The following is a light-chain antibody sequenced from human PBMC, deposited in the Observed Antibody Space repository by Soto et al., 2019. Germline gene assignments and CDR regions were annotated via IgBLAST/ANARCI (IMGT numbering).Light chain of an antibody. CDR1: QSVSSY. V-gene: IGKV3-11*01. CDR2: DAS. CDR3: QQRSNWPRGT. J-gene: IGKJ2*01. Sequence: EIVLTQSPATLSLSPWERATLSCRASQSVSSYLAWYQQKPGQAPRLLIYDASNRATGIPARFSGSGSGTDFTLTISSLEPADVAVYYCQQRSNWPRGTFGQGTKLEIK.